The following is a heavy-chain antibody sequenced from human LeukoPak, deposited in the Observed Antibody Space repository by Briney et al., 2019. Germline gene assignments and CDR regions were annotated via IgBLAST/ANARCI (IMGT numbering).Heavy chain of an antibody. V-gene: IGHV4-38-2*02. J-gene: IGHJ4*02. CDR2: IYHSGST. CDR1: GYSISSGYY. CDR3: ARDSGYSYGATVDY. D-gene: IGHD5-18*01. Sequence: SETLSLTCAVSGYSISSGYYWGWIRQPPGKGLEWIGSIYHSGSTYYNPSLKSRVTISVDTSKNQFSLKLSSVTAADTAVYYCARDSGYSYGATVDYWGRGTLVTVSS.